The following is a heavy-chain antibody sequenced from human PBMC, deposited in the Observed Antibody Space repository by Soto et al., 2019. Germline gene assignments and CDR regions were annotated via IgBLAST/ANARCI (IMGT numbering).Heavy chain of an antibody. CDR1: GFSFSNYW. Sequence: GSLRLSCTASGFSFSNYWMHWVRQAPGQGLVWVSRINSDATSISYADSVEGRFTISRDNAKNTLFLQMNSLRVDDTAVYYCAREEWTTVYFYYYGMDVWGQGTTVTVSS. D-gene: IGHD4-4*01. CDR2: INSDATSI. CDR3: AREEWTTVYFYYYGMDV. V-gene: IGHV3-74*01. J-gene: IGHJ6*02.